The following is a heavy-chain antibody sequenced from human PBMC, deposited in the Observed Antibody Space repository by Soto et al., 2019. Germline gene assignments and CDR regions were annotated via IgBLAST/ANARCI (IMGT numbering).Heavy chain of an antibody. CDR3: ARDYYDSSGYYNWFDP. D-gene: IGHD3-22*01. Sequence: QVQLVQSGAEVKKPGASVKVSCKASGYTFTGYYIHWVRQAPGQGLEWMGWINPNSGGTNYAQKFQGWVTMTRDTSISTAYMELSRLRSDDTAVYYCARDYYDSSGYYNWFDPWGQGTLVTVSS. CDR2: INPNSGGT. J-gene: IGHJ5*02. CDR1: GYTFTGYY. V-gene: IGHV1-2*04.